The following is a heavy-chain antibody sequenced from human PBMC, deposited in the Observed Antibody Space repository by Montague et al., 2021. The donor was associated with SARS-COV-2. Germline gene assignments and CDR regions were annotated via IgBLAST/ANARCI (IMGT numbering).Heavy chain of an antibody. CDR2: ISYDGSNK. V-gene: IGHV3-30-3*01. CDR1: GFTFSSYA. CDR3: ARDKDLYCSGGSCYSLDYYDSSGYSLRGYFDY. Sequence: SLSLSASGFTFSSYAMHWVRQAPGKGLEWVAVISYDGSNKYYADSVKGRFTISRDNSKNTLYLQMNSLRAEDTAVYYCARDKDLYCSGGSCYSLDYYDSSGYSLRGYFDYWGQGTLVTVSS. J-gene: IGHJ4*02. D-gene: IGHD2-15*01.